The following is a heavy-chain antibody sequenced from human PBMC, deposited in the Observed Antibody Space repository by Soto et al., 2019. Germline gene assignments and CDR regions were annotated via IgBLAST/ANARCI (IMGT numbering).Heavy chain of an antibody. CDR2: IHYSGGT. Sequence: QVQLQESGPGLVKPSETLSLTCTVAGGSISSLHWSWIRQPPGKGLEWIGDIHYSGGTNYHPSLESRVTISVDPSKNQFSLKLSSVTAADTAVYYCARSMDVTLQVVDRDEYFDSWGQGTLVTVSS. CDR1: GGSISSLH. V-gene: IGHV4-59*01. J-gene: IGHJ4*02. D-gene: IGHD3-22*01. CDR3: ARSMDVTLQVVDRDEYFDS.